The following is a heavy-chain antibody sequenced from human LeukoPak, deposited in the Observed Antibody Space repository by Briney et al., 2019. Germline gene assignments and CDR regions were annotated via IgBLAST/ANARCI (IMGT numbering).Heavy chain of an antibody. CDR2: IDQDGSGK. Sequence: PGGSLRLFCAASGFTFSSYSMNWVRQAPGKGLEWVANIDQDGSGKNIGDSLRGRFTVSRDNAKNSVFLHMNNVRAEDTAVYYCARGTALPGVDYWGQGILVTVSS. CDR3: ARGTALPGVDY. D-gene: IGHD3-10*01. J-gene: IGHJ4*02. CDR1: GFTFSSYS. V-gene: IGHV3-7*01.